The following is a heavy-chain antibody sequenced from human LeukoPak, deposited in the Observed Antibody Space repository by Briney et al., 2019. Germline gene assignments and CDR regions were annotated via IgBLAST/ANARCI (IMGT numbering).Heavy chain of an antibody. V-gene: IGHV1-69*05. Sequence: SVKVSCKASGGTFSSYAISWVRQAPGQGLEWMGRIIPIFGTANYAQKFQGRVTITTDESTSTAYMELSSLRSEDTAVYYCARDPAVAGFDDAFDIWGQGTMVTVPS. CDR1: GGTFSSYA. CDR2: IIPIFGTA. CDR3: ARDPAVAGFDDAFDI. J-gene: IGHJ3*02. D-gene: IGHD6-19*01.